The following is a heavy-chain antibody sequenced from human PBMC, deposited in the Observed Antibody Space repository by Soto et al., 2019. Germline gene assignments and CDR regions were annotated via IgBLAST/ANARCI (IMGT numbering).Heavy chain of an antibody. CDR3: ERQPTTGDTGLWFDT. Sequence: SETLSLTCNVSGGSISTSRSYWAWIRQHPGKGLEWLANIFYSGSTYYNPSLASRVTVSVDTSKNEFSLKLRSVTAADTAVYYCERQPTTGDTGLWFDTWGQGTLVTVSS. V-gene: IGHV4-39*01. D-gene: IGHD5-12*01. CDR2: IFYSGST. J-gene: IGHJ5*02. CDR1: GGSISTSRSY.